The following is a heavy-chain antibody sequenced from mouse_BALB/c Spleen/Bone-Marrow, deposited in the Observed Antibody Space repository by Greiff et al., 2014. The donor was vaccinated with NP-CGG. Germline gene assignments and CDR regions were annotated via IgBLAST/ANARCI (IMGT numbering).Heavy chain of an antibody. CDR3: ARLGDYSYFDY. D-gene: IGHD1-1*01. CDR1: GFSFSDYY. V-gene: IGHV5-12*02. Sequence: EVKLMESGGGIVQPGGSLKLSCVISGFSFSDYYMYWVRQTPEKRLEWVAYISDSGGSTYYPDTVKGRFTISRDNAKNTLYLQMSRLKSEDTAVYYCARLGDYSYFDYWGQGTTLTVSS. CDR2: ISDSGGST. J-gene: IGHJ2*01.